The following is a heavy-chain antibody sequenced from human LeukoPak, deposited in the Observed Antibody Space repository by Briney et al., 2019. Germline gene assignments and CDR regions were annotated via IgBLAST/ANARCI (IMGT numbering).Heavy chain of an antibody. V-gene: IGHV5-51*01. Sequence: GESLKISCKGSGFDFSSSSIGWVRQMPRKGLEWMTIIRPADSDTRYSSSFRGQVTISADKSISTAYLQWSSLKASDTAMYSCPRNGGYGLLAFWGQGTLVTVS. CDR1: GFDFSSSS. D-gene: IGHD3-16*01. CDR2: IRPADSDT. CDR3: PRNGGYGLLAF. J-gene: IGHJ4*02.